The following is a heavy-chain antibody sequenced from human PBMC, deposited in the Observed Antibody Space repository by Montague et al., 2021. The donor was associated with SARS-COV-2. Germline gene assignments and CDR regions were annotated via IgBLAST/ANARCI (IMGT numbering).Heavy chain of an antibody. CDR3: ARGGVRYCGGDCWNYYDMDV. J-gene: IGHJ6*02. Sequence: SETLSLTCGVHGGSFSGYYWTWIRQSPGKGVEWIGEINHDRNSRYNQSLQSRVTILIDTSNKQLCLRLRSVSAADTAVYFCARGGVRYCGGDCWNYYDMDVWGHGTTVTVSS. V-gene: IGHV4-34*01. CDR1: GGSFSGYY. D-gene: IGHD2-21*02. CDR2: INHDRNS.